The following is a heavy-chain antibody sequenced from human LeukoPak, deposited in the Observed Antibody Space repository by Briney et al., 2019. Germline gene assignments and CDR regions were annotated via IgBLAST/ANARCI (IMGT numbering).Heavy chain of an antibody. CDR1: GFTFSSYA. V-gene: IGHV3-30-3*01. Sequence: GGSLRLSCAASGFTFSSYAMHWVRQAPGKGLEWVAVISYDGSNKYYADSVKGRFTISRDNSKNTLYLQMNSLRAEDTAVYYCARDADLYSYGTRAPFDYWGQGTLVTVSS. J-gene: IGHJ4*02. CDR2: ISYDGSNK. CDR3: ARDADLYSYGTRAPFDY. D-gene: IGHD5-18*01.